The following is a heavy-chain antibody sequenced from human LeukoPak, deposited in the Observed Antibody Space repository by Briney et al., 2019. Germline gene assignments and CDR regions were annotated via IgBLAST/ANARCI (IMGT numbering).Heavy chain of an antibody. V-gene: IGHV4-59*01. J-gene: IGHJ4*02. D-gene: IGHD3-3*01. CDR1: GGSISSYY. CDR2: IYYSGST. CDR3: ARGREDYDFWSGYYHFDY. Sequence: SETLSLTCTVSGGSISSYYWSWIRQPPGKGLEWIGYIYYSGSTNYNPSLKSRVTISVDTSKNQFSLKLSSVTAADTAVYYCARGREDYDFWSGYYHFDYWGQGTLVTVSS.